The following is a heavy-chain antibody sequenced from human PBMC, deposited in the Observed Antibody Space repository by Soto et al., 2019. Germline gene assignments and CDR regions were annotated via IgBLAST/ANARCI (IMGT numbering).Heavy chain of an antibody. CDR1: GFTFSSYG. Sequence: QVQLVESGGGVVQPGRSLRLSCAASGFTFSSYGMHWVRQAPGKGLEWVAVISYDGSNKYYADSVKGRFTVSRDTSKNTLYLQMNSLRAEDTGVYYCAKDSMVVVVAATLDYWGQGTLVTVSS. J-gene: IGHJ4*02. CDR3: AKDSMVVVVAATLDY. CDR2: ISYDGSNK. V-gene: IGHV3-30*18. D-gene: IGHD2-15*01.